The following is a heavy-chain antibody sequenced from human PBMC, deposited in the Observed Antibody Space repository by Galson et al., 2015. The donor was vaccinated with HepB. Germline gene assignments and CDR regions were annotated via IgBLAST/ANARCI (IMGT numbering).Heavy chain of an antibody. CDR3: ARETPRSNDSISGLGVVLTFDP. D-gene: IGHD3-3*01. Sequence: ETLSLTCTVSSGSISTYYWSWVRQPAGKGLEWIGHIYTSGTTYYNPSLNSRVTMSVDTAKNQCSLKLSSVTAADSAVYYCARETPRSNDSISGLGVVLTFDPWGQGTLVIVSS. CDR2: IYTSGTT. CDR1: SGSISTYY. J-gene: IGHJ5*02. V-gene: IGHV4-4*07.